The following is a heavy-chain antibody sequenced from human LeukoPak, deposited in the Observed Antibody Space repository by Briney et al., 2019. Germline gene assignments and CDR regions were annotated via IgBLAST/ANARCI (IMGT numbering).Heavy chain of an antibody. CDR1: GFTFSSYA. CDR2: ISGSGVST. J-gene: IGHJ6*02. V-gene: IGHV3-23*01. Sequence: PGGSLRLSCAASGFTFSSYAMSWVRQAPGKGLEWVSPISGSGVSTYYAHSVKGRFTTSRDNSKNTLYLQMKSLRAEDTAVYYCATRSLLPRESEKSPKNYYYGMDVWGQGTTVTVSS. CDR3: ATRSLLPRESEKSPKNYYYGMDV. D-gene: IGHD5-24*01.